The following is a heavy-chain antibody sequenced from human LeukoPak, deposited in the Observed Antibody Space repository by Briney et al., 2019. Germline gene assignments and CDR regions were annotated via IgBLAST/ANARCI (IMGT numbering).Heavy chain of an antibody. CDR3: ARAGRVVNTFDYYYYMDV. Sequence: SETLSLTCTVSGGSISSSSYYWGWIRQPPGKGLEWIGSIYYSGSTYYNPSLKSRVTISVDTPKNQFSLKLSSVTAADTAVYYCARAGRVVNTFDYYYYMDVWGKGTTVTISS. V-gene: IGHV4-39*01. D-gene: IGHD3-22*01. CDR1: GGSISSSSYY. CDR2: IYYSGST. J-gene: IGHJ6*03.